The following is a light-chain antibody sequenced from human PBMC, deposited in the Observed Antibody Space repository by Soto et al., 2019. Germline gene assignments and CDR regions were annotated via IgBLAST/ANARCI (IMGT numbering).Light chain of an antibody. CDR2: GAS. CDR1: QSVSSN. Sequence: EIVLTQSPGTLSLSPGERSTLSCRASQSVSSNLAWYQQKPGQAPRLLIYGASTRATGIPDRFSGSGSGTDFTLTISRLEPEDFAVYYCQQYHTSLLTFGGGTKVDI. J-gene: IGKJ4*01. CDR3: QQYHTSLLT. V-gene: IGKV3-20*01.